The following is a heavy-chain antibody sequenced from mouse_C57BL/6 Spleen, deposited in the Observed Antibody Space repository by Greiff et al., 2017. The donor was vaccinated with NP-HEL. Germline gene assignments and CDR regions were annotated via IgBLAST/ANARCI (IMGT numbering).Heavy chain of an antibody. J-gene: IGHJ3*01. Sequence: EVMLVESGGGLVKPGGSLKLSCAASGFTFSDYGMHWVRQAPEKGLEWVAYISSGSSTIYYADTVKGRFTISRDNAKNTLFLQMTSLRSEDTAMYYCARRDDAYWGQGTLVTVSA. CDR1: GFTFSDYG. CDR2: ISSGSSTI. CDR3: ARRDDAY. V-gene: IGHV5-17*01. D-gene: IGHD3-3*01.